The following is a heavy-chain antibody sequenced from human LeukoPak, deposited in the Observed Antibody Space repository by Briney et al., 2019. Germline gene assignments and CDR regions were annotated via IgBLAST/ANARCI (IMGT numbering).Heavy chain of an antibody. V-gene: IGHV4-4*07. CDR2: IYGSGGT. CDR1: GGSISSYY. J-gene: IGHJ4*02. CDR3: ARDPSYSSGHYDY. Sequence: SETLSLTCTVSGGSISSYYWSWIRQPAGKGLEWIGRIYGSGGTNYNPSLRSRVTMSVDTSKNQVSLKLSSVTAADTAVYYCARDPSYSSGHYDYWGQGTLVTVFS. D-gene: IGHD6-19*01.